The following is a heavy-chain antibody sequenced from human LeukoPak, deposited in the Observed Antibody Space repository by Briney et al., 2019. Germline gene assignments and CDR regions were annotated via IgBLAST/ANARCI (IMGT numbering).Heavy chain of an antibody. CDR3: ARDPYDGNYFFDH. D-gene: IGHD3-3*01. Sequence: GASVTVSCKTSGYTFTGYHVHWVRQAPGQGIEWMGWFNANSGATKYAQKFQGRVTMTRDTSIGTDFMELTSLISDDTAIYNCARDPYDGNYFFDHWGQGTLVTVAS. CDR1: GYTFTGYH. J-gene: IGHJ4*02. V-gene: IGHV1-2*02. CDR2: FNANSGAT.